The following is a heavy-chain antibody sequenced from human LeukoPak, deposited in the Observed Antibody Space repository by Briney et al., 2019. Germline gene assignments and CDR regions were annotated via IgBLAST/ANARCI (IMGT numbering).Heavy chain of an antibody. CDR2: INPNSGGT. Sequence: ASVKVSCKASGYTFTSYYMHWVRQAPGQGLEWMGCINPNSGGTNYAQKFQGRVTMTRDTSISTAYMELSRLRSDDTAVYYCAQVYCSSTSCSESYFDYWGQGTLVTVSS. CDR1: GYTFTSYY. V-gene: IGHV1-2*02. D-gene: IGHD2-2*01. J-gene: IGHJ4*02. CDR3: AQVYCSSTSCSESYFDY.